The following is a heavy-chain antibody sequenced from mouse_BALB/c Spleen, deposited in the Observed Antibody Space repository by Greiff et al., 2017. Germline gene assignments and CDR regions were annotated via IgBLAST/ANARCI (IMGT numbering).Heavy chain of an antibody. Sequence: VQLKESGPGLVKPSQSLSLTCTVTGYSITSDYAWNWIRQFPGNKLEWMGYISYSGSTSYNPSLKSRISITRDTSKNQFFLQLNSVTTEDTATYYCARYYRYDAFAYWGQGTLVTVSA. V-gene: IGHV3-2*02. D-gene: IGHD2-14*01. CDR1: GYSITSDYA. CDR3: ARYYRYDAFAY. J-gene: IGHJ3*01. CDR2: ISYSGST.